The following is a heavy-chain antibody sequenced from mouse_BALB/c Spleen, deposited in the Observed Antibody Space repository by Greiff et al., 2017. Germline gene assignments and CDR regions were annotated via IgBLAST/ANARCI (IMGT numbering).Heavy chain of an antibody. CDR3: ARAFGYYGSSLDY. D-gene: IGHD1-1*01. J-gene: IGHJ2*01. Sequence: EVKLMESGGGLVQPGGSLKLSCAASGFTFSSYGMSWVRQTPDKRLELVATINSNGGSTYYPDSVKGRFTISRDNAKNTLYLQMSSLKSEDTAMYYCARAFGYYGSSLDYWGQGTTLTVSS. V-gene: IGHV5-6-3*01. CDR1: GFTFSSYG. CDR2: INSNGGST.